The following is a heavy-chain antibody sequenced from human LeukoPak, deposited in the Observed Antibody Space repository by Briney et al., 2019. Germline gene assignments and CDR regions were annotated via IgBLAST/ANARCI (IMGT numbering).Heavy chain of an antibody. CDR3: ARDVFGRSTT. Sequence: GGSLRLSCAASGFNFGAYGMHWVRQAPGKGLEWVAFIRYDGADKYYADSVRGRFTISRDNSKDTLYLQMNRLRAEDTAVYFCARDVFGRSTTRGQGTLVTVSS. CDR1: GFNFGAYG. D-gene: IGHD3-3*01. V-gene: IGHV3-30*02. CDR2: IRYDGADK. J-gene: IGHJ4*02.